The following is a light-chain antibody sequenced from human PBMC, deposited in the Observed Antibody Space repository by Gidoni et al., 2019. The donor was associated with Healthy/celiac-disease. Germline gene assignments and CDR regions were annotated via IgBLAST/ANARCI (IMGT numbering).Light chain of an antibody. CDR2: EVS. CDR1: SSDVGGYNY. CDR3: SSYTSSSTVV. V-gene: IGLV2-14*01. Sequence: ALTHPASVAWSPGQSITISCTGTSSDVGGYNYVSWYHQHPGKAHKLMIYEVSNRPSGVSNLFAGSKSGNTASLTITGLQAEDEADYYCSSYTSSSTVVFSGGTKLTVL. J-gene: IGLJ2*01.